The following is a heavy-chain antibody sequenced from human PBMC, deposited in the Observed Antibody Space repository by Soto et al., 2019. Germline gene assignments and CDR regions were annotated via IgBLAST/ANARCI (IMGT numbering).Heavy chain of an antibody. V-gene: IGHV3-30-3*01. CDR3: ARAGCDGGSCYTLVGLRYGMDV. D-gene: IGHD2-15*01. CDR2: ISYDKNNK. CDR1: GFTFSSYV. Sequence: QVQLVESGGGVVQPGRSLRLSCAASGFTFSSYVMYWVRQAPGKGLEWVAIISYDKNNKYYADSVKGRLTISRDNSKNTLYLQMNSLRGEDTAVYYCARAGCDGGSCYTLVGLRYGMDVWGQGTTVTVSS. J-gene: IGHJ6*02.